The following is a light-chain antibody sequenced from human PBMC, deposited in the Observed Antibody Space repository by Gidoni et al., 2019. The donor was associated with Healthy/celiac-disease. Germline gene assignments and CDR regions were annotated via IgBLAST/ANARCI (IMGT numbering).Light chain of an antibody. J-gene: IGKJ1*01. CDR2: GVS. V-gene: IGKV3-15*01. CDR3: QQYNNWPPTRT. Sequence: EIVMTQSPDTLSVSPRERPTLSCRASQTVRSTLAWYQQKPGQAPRLLIYGVSTRATGIPARFSGSGSGIEFTLPIRSLPSEDFAVYYCQQYNNWPPTRTFGPGTKVEIK. CDR1: QTVRST.